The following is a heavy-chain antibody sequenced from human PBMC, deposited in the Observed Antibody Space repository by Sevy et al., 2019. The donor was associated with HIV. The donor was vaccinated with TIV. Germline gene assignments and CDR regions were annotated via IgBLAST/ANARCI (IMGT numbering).Heavy chain of an antibody. J-gene: IGHJ5*02. D-gene: IGHD6-13*01. CDR1: GYSINSGYY. V-gene: IGHV4-38-2*02. CDR3: TKEAAAGTRNWFDP. CDR2: ISHSGST. Sequence: QSETLSLTCAVSGYSINSGYYWGWIRQPPGKGLEWIGSISHSGSTYYNPSLKNRLTISIDTSRNQFSLKLTSVTAADTAVYYCTKEAAAGTRNWFDPWGQGTLVTVSS.